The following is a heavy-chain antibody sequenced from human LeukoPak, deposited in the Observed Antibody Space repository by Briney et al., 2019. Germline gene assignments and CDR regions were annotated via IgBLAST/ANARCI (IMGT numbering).Heavy chain of an antibody. J-gene: IGHJ4*02. CDR3: AREGTVVTDFDY. Sequence: PGGSLRLSCAASSFTFSSYWMSWVRQAPGKGLEWVAVIWYDGSNKYYADSVKGRFTISRDNSKNTLYLQMNSLRAEDTAVYYSAREGTVVTDFDYWGQGTLVTVSS. D-gene: IGHD4-23*01. V-gene: IGHV3-33*08. CDR2: IWYDGSNK. CDR1: SFTFSSYW.